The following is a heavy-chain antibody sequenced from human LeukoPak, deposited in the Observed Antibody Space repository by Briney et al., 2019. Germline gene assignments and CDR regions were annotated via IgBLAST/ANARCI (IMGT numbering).Heavy chain of an antibody. J-gene: IGHJ3*02. CDR1: GGTFSSYA. V-gene: IGHV1-69*06. D-gene: IGHD3-16*02. Sequence: GASVKVSCKASGGTFSSYAISWVRQAPGQGLEWMGGIIPIFGTANYAQKFQGRVTITADKSTSTAYMELSSLRSEDTAVYYCARDSTYDYVWGSYRTPRGFAFDIWGQGTMVTVSS. CDR3: ARDSTYDYVWGSYRTPRGFAFDI. CDR2: IIPIFGTA.